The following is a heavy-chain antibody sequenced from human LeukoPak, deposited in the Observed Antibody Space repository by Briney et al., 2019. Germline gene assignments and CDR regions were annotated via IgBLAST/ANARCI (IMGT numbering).Heavy chain of an antibody. CDR1: GYIFTGYW. J-gene: IGHJ4*02. Sequence: ASVKVSCKASGYIFTGYWIHWVRQAPGQGLEWMGFINPNSGNTNYAQKFQGRVTMTRVTSINTAYMELNGLTGDDTAVYYCAREMRPATTTLVAYWGQGTLVTVSS. D-gene: IGHD1-1*01. CDR3: AREMRPATTTLVAY. CDR2: INPNSGNT. V-gene: IGHV1-2*02.